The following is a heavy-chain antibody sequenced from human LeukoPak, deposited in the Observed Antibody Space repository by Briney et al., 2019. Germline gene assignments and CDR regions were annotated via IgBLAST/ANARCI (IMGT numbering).Heavy chain of an antibody. CDR3: XRXGMXQGVYDAFDI. Sequence: ASVNVSCKASGYTFTGYYMHWVRQAPGQGLEGMGWINPNSGGTNYAQKFQGRVTMNRDTSIGRAYMELRRLRSDDTAVYYCXRXGMXQGVYDAFDIWGQGTMVTVSS. CDR1: GYTFTGYY. V-gene: IGHV1-2*02. J-gene: IGHJ3*02. D-gene: IGHD3-10*01. CDR2: INPNSGGT.